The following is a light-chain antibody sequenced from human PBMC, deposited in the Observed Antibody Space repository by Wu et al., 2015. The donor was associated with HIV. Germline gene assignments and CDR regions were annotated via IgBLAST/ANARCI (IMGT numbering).Light chain of an antibody. CDR2: GAS. CDR3: QKYNTAPWT. J-gene: IGKJ1*01. V-gene: IGKV1-9*01. Sequence: DIQLTQSPSFLSANIGDRVTIACRASQGITNSLAWFQQKPGKAPKLLLYGASTLQSGVPSRFSGSGSGTEFTLTISSLQPEDCATYYCQKYNTAPWTFGQGTKVEMK. CDR1: QGITNS.